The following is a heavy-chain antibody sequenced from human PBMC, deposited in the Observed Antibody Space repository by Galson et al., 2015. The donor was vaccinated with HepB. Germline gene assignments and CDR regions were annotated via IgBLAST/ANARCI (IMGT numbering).Heavy chain of an antibody. CDR2: IYWDDDE. Sequence: PALVKPTQTLTLTCTFSGFSLTTSGMCVSWIRQPPGKALEWLARIYWDDDEYYSTSLKTRLTISKDTSKNQVVLTMTNMDPVDTATYYCAHSLSRYSGTMPPFDYWGQGTLVTVSS. CDR1: GFSLTTSGMC. D-gene: IGHD1-26*01. CDR3: AHSLSRYSGTMPPFDY. V-gene: IGHV2-70*12. J-gene: IGHJ4*02.